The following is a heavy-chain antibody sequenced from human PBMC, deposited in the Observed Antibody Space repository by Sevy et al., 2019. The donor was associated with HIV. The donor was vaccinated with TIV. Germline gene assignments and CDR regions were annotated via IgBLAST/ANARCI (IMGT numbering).Heavy chain of an antibody. CDR2: MNPNSGNT. D-gene: IGHD1-26*01. CDR3: ARGSRKLLGYYYYYYGMDV. Sequence: ASVNVSCKASGYTFTSYDINWVRQATGQGLEWMGWMNPNSGNTGYAQKFQGRVTMTRNTSISTAYMELSSLRSEDTAVYYCARGSRKLLGYYYYYYGMDVWGQGTTVSVSS. CDR1: GYTFTSYD. J-gene: IGHJ6*02. V-gene: IGHV1-8*01.